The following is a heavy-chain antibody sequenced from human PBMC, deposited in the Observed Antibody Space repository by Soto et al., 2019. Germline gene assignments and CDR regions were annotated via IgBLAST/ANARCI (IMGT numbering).Heavy chain of an antibody. D-gene: IGHD3-16*02. CDR1: GFTFSSYA. V-gene: IGHV3-23*01. CDR2: ISGSGGST. Sequence: GGSLRLSCAASGFTFSSYAMSWVRQAPGKGLEWVSAISGSGGSTYYADSVKGRFTISRDNSKNTLYLQMNSLRAEDTAVYYCAKDPYYDYIWGSYRSAAAAFDIWGQGTMVTVSS. CDR3: AKDPYYDYIWGSYRSAAAAFDI. J-gene: IGHJ3*02.